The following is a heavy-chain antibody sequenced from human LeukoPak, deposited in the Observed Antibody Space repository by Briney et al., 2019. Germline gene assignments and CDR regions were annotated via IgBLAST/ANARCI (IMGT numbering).Heavy chain of an antibody. CDR3: ARDNSVRDEAWWFNP. V-gene: IGHV4-38-2*02. CDR1: GYSISSGYY. D-gene: IGHD5-24*01. J-gene: IGHJ5*02. CDR2: IYHSGST. Sequence: SETLSLTCTVSGYSISSGYYWGWIRPPPGKGLEWIGSIYHSGSTYYNPSLKSRVTISVDTSKNQFSLKLSSVTAADTAVYYCARDNSVRDEAWWFNPWGQGTLVTVSS.